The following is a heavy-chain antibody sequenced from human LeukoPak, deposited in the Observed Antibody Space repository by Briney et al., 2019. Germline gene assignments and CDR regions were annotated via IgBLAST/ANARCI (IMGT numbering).Heavy chain of an antibody. CDR2: IYYSGST. CDR1: GGSISSGSYY. CDR3: ARVRCISASSGGSCYSRYDY. D-gene: IGHD2-15*01. Sequence: PSETLSLTCTVSGGSISSGSYYWSWIRQPPGTGLEWIGYIYYSGSTNYNPSLKSRVTISVDTSKNQFSLKLSSVTAADTAVYYCARVRCISASSGGSCYSRYDYWGQGTLVTVSS. J-gene: IGHJ4*02. V-gene: IGHV4-61*01.